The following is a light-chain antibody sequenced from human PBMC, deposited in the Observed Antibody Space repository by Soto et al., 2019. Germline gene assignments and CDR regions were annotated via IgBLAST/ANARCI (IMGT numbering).Light chain of an antibody. CDR3: QQYNTWLWT. CDR2: GAS. J-gene: IGKJ1*01. V-gene: IGKV3-15*01. Sequence: EVVMTQSPATLSVSPGERATLSCRASQSVNANLAWYQQKPGQAPRLLIHGASNRATGIPARFSGSGFATEFILTISSLQSEDFAVYFCQQYNTWLWTFCQGNKVEI. CDR1: QSVNAN.